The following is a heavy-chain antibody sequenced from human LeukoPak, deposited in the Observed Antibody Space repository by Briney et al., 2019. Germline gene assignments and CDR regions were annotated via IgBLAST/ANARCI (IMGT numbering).Heavy chain of an antibody. J-gene: IGHJ4*02. CDR2: IWYDGSNK. CDR1: EFTFSSYG. D-gene: IGHD6-6*01. V-gene: IGHV3-33*01. CDR3: AREGGIAARPRGLDY. Sequence: GRSLRLSCAASEFTFSSYGMHWVRQAPGKGLEWVAVIWYDGSNKYYADSVKGRFTISRDNSKNTLYLQMNSLRAEDTAVYYCAREGGIAARPRGLDYWGQGTLVTVSS.